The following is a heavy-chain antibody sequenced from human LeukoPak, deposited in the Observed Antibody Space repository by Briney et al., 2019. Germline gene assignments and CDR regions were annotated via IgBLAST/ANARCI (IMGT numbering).Heavy chain of an antibody. CDR3: ARDVGP. Sequence: PGGSLRLSCAASGFTVSNNYMRWVRQAPGKGLEWVSLIYSNGRTDYTDSVKGRLSISRDNSKNTMYLQMNSLSAEDTAMYYCARDVGPWGQGTLVTVSS. D-gene: IGHD2-15*01. J-gene: IGHJ5*02. CDR1: GFTVSNNY. CDR2: IYSNGRT. V-gene: IGHV3-53*01.